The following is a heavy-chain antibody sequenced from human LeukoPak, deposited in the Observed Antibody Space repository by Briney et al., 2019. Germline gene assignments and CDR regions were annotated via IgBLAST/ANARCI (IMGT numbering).Heavy chain of an antibody. CDR2: IWYDGSNK. J-gene: IGHJ4*02. CDR1: GFTFSSYG. Sequence: GGSLRLSCAASGFTFSSYGMHWVRQAPGKGLEWVAVIWYDGSNKYYADSVKGRFTISRDNSKNTLYLQMNSLRAEDTALYYCARVNSDYYDSSGYYYWGQGTLVTVSS. CDR3: ARVNSDYYDSSGYYY. D-gene: IGHD3-22*01. V-gene: IGHV3-33*01.